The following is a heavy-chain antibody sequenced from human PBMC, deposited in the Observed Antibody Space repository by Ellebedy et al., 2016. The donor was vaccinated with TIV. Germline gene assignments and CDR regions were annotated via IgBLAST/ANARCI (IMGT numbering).Heavy chain of an antibody. CDR2: IRVSGSTK. CDR3: AKGGSYLGFFDS. J-gene: IGHJ4*02. D-gene: IGHD1-26*01. CDR1: GFTFSSYA. Sequence: PGGSLRLSCAASGFTFSSYAMSWVRQATGKGLEWVSAIRVSGSTKYYADSVKGRFTVSRDNSRNTLYLQMNSLRAEDTAVYYCAKGGSYLGFFDSWGQGTLVSVSS. V-gene: IGHV3-23*01.